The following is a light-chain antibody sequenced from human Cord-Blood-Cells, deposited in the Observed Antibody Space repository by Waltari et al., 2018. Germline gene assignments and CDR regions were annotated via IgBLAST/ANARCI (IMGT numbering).Light chain of an antibody. V-gene: IGKV2-28*01. CDR2: FGS. J-gene: IGKJ1*01. Sequence: DIVMTQSPLSLPVTPGEPASISCRSSQSLLHSNGYNYLDWYLQKPGQSPHILIYFGSNRASGFPDRFSGSGSGTDFTLKISRVEAEDVGVYYCMQALQTPPTFGQGTKVEIK. CDR1: QSLLHSNGYNY. CDR3: MQALQTPPT.